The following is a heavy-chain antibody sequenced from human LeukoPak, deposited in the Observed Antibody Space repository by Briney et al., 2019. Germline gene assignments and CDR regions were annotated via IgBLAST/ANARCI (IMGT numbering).Heavy chain of an antibody. D-gene: IGHD6-25*01. CDR3: ARPSRSGYSSGWPDY. CDR2: ISISGTSM. CDR1: GFTFSTYT. V-gene: IGHV3-21*01. J-gene: IGHJ4*02. Sequence: GGTLRLSCAASGFTFSTYTMHWVRQAPGKGLEWVSSISISGTSMYYADSVKGRLTISRDNAKNSLFLQMHSLRAEDTAVYYCARPSRSGYSSGWPDYWGQGTLVTVSS.